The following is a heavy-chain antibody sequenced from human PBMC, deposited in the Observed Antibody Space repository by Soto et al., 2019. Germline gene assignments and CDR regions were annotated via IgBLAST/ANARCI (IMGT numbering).Heavy chain of an antibody. Sequence: QVQLVQSGAEVKKPGASVKVSCKASGYTFTSYDINWVLQATGQGLEWMGWMNPNSGNTGYAQKFQGRVTMTRNTSLSTAYMELSSLKSEATAVYYCARRGYSSSWSYYYYYGMEVWGQGNTVTVSS. D-gene: IGHD6-13*01. V-gene: IGHV1-8*01. CDR1: GYTFTSYD. CDR3: ARRGYSSSWSYYYYYGMEV. J-gene: IGHJ6*02. CDR2: MNPNSGNT.